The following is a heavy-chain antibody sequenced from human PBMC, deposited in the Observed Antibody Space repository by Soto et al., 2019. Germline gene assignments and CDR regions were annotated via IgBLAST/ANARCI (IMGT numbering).Heavy chain of an antibody. D-gene: IGHD5-18*01. V-gene: IGHV3-30*03. CDR3: AGGYSYGSPYFDY. Sequence: PGGSLRLSCAASGFTFSSYVMHWVRQAPGKGLEWVAVISYDGSNKYYADSVKGRFTISRDNSKNTLYLQMNSLRAEDTAVYYCAGGYSYGSPYFDYWGQGTLVTVSS. CDR1: GFTFSSYV. J-gene: IGHJ4*02. CDR2: ISYDGSNK.